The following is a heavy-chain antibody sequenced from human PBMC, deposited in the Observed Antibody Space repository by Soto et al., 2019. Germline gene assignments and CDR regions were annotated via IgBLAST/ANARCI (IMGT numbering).Heavy chain of an antibody. D-gene: IGHD3-16*01. J-gene: IGHJ6*02. Sequence: QVQLVQSGDEVKKPGASVKVSCKASGYIFVNYGIAWVRQAPGQGLEWMGWISPYTGNAHSATKVQGRLTMTTDTSTSTAYMDLGSLTSDDTAVYYCVMVDNYVTPTPQDVWGQGTTVTVSS. CDR1: GYIFVNYG. V-gene: IGHV1-18*01. CDR2: ISPYTGNA. CDR3: VMVDNYVTPTPQDV.